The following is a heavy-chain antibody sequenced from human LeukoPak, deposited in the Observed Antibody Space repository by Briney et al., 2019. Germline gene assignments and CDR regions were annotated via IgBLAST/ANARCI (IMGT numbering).Heavy chain of an antibody. CDR1: GYSINSGYY. CDR3: ARRGLQIVVVPAAITTVDYYYYMDV. D-gene: IGHD2-2*02. Sequence: SETLSLTCAVSGYSINSGYYWGWIRQPPGKGLEWIGSIYHSGSTYYNPSLKSRVTISVDTSKNQFSLKLSSVTAADTAVYYCARRGLQIVVVPAAITTVDYYYYMDVWGKGTTVTVSS. J-gene: IGHJ6*03. CDR2: IYHSGST. V-gene: IGHV4-38-2*01.